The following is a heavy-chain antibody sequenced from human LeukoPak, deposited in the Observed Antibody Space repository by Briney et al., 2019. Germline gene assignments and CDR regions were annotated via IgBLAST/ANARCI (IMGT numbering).Heavy chain of an antibody. D-gene: IGHD5-18*01. CDR3: ATIKRGNIFGFFDF. Sequence: SETLSLTCTVSGGSINSHYWSWVRQPPGKGLEWIGYVLDNVRTKDNPSLNSRFTLSADTSKNQFSLRLTSVTAADTAVYYCATIKRGNIFGFFDFWGQGILVTVSS. CDR1: GGSINSHY. V-gene: IGHV4-59*11. CDR2: VLDNVRT. J-gene: IGHJ4*02.